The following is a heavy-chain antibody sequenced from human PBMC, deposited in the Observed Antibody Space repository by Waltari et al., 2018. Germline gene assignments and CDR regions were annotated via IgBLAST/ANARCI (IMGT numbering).Heavy chain of an antibody. CDR3: ARDGEYTRYYYYYMDV. CDR2: IYHSGST. J-gene: IGHJ6*03. D-gene: IGHD3-10*01. V-gene: IGHV4-38-2*02. CDR1: GYSISSGYY. Sequence: QVQLQESGPGLVMPSETLSLTCAVSGYSISSGYYWGWIRQPPGKGLEWIGSIYHSGSTYYNPSLKSRVTISVDTSKNQFSLKLSSVTAADTAVYYCARDGEYTRYYYYYMDVWGKGTTVTVSS.